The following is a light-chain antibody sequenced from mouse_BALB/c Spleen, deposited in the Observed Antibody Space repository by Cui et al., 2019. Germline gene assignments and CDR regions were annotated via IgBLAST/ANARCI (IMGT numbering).Light chain of an antibody. J-gene: IGKJ1*01. CDR2: RTS. CDR1: SSVSY. CDR3: QQYHSYP. V-gene: IGKV4-61*01. Sequence: QIVLIQSPAIMSASPGEKVTISCSASSSVSYMYWYQQKPGSSPKPWIYRTSNLASGGPARFSGSGSGTSYSLTSSSMEAEDAATYYCQQYHSYPFGGGTKLEIK.